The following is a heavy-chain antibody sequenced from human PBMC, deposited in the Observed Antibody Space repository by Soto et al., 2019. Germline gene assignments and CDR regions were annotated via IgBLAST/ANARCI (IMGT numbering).Heavy chain of an antibody. CDR1: GGSISSYY. CDR3: ARAAIRGDYYYCMDV. Sequence: PSETLSLTCTVSGGSISSYYWSWIRQPPGKGLEWIGYIYYSGSTNYNPSLKSRVTISVDTSKNQFSLKLSSVTAADTAVYYCARAAIRGDYYYCMDVWGKATTVTVAS. D-gene: IGHD3-10*01. V-gene: IGHV4-59*01. CDR2: IYYSGST. J-gene: IGHJ6*04.